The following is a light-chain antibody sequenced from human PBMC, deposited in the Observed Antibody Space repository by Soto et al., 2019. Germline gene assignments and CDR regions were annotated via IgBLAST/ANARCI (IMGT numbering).Light chain of an antibody. Sequence: DIQMTQSPSSLSASVGDRVTITCRTSLGISNFLAWYQQKPGKVPELLIYAASTLRSGAPSRFSASGSGTDFTLTISSLQPEDVATYYCQKYNSAPRTFGQGTKVDIK. CDR2: AAS. V-gene: IGKV1-27*01. CDR1: LGISNF. J-gene: IGKJ1*01. CDR3: QKYNSAPRT.